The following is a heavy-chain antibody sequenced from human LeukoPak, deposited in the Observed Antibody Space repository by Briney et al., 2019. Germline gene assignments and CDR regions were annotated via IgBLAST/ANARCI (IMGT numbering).Heavy chain of an antibody. CDR3: AKESISMVRGVIGWFDP. D-gene: IGHD3-10*01. CDR2: ISGSGGST. CDR1: GFTFSSYA. J-gene: IGHJ5*02. Sequence: GGSLRLSCAASGFTFSSYAMSWVRQAPGKGLEWVSAISGSGGSTYYADSVKGRFTISRDNSKNTLYLQMNSLRAEDTAVYYCAKESISMVRGVIGWFDPWGQGTLVTVSS. V-gene: IGHV3-23*01.